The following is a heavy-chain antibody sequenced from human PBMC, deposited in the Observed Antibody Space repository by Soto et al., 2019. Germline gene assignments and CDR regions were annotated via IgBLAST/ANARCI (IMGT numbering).Heavy chain of an antibody. D-gene: IGHD3-3*01. Sequence: QVQLVESGGGVVQPGRSLRLSCAASGFTFSSYAMHWVRQAPGKGLEWVAVISYDGSNKYYADSVKGLFTISGDNSKNTMYLQMNSLRAEDTAVYYCARDKRDLRFLEWSYYFDYWGQGTLVTVSS. CDR1: GFTFSSYA. J-gene: IGHJ4*02. V-gene: IGHV3-30-3*01. CDR2: ISYDGSNK. CDR3: ARDKRDLRFLEWSYYFDY.